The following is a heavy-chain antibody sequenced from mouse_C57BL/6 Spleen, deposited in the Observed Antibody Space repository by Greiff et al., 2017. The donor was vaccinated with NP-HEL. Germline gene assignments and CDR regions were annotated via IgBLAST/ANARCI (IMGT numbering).Heavy chain of an antibody. Sequence: QVTLNVSGPGILQSSQTLSLTCSFSGFSLSTSGMGVSWIRQPSGKGLEWLAHIYWDDDKRYNPSLKSRLTISKDTSRNQVFLKITSVDTADTATYYCARRALITTVVATENYYAMDYWGQGTSVTVSS. V-gene: IGHV8-12*01. CDR1: GFSLSTSGMG. CDR3: ARRALITTVVATENYYAMDY. D-gene: IGHD1-1*01. J-gene: IGHJ4*01. CDR2: IYWDDDK.